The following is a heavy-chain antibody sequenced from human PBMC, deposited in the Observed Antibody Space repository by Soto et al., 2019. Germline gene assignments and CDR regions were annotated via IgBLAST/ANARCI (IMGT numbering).Heavy chain of an antibody. CDR2: ISAHNGNT. CDR1: GYTFTTYG. Sequence: QVQLVQSGAEVKKPGASVNVSCKASGYTFTTYGISWVRQAPGQGLEWLGWISAHNGNTNYAQKLQGRVTMTTDTXTXSAYMELRSLRSDDTAVYYCARDESPSSVWYDAFDIWGQGTMVTVSS. V-gene: IGHV1-18*01. D-gene: IGHD6-19*01. J-gene: IGHJ3*02. CDR3: ARDESPSSVWYDAFDI.